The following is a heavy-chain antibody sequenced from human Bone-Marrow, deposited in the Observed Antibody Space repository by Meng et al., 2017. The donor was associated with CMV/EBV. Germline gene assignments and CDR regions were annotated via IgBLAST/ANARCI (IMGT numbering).Heavy chain of an antibody. V-gene: IGHV1-2*02. D-gene: IGHD5-18*01. J-gene: IGHJ4*02. CDR3: ARGEEIQLWFPTVDY. CDR2: INPNSGGT. Sequence: ASVKVSCKASGYRFTGYYMHWVRQAPGQGLEWMGWINPNSGGTNYAQKFQGRVTMTRDTSISTAYMELSRLRSDDTAVYYCARGEEIQLWFPTVDYWGQGTLVTVPS. CDR1: GYRFTGYY.